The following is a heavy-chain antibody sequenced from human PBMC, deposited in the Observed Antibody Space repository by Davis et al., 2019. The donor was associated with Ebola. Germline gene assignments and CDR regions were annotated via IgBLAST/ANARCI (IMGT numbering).Heavy chain of an antibody. V-gene: IGHV1-8*02. CDR1: GYTFMNYD. D-gene: IGHD1-26*01. J-gene: IGHJ5*02. CDR2: MNPNSGNT. CDR3: ARAPSYRSSKWDWFDP. Sequence: ASVKVSCKASGYTFMNYDIAWVRQATGQGLEWMGWMNPNSGNTGYAQKFQGRVSMSRNTSISTAYMELSSLRSEDTAVYYCARAPSYRSSKWDWFDPWGQGTLVTVSS.